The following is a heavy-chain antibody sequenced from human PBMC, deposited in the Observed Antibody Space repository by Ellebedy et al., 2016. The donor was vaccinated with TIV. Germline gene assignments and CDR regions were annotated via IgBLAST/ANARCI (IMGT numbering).Heavy chain of an antibody. J-gene: IGHJ2*01. D-gene: IGHD6-13*01. CDR2: IYSGGDT. CDR1: GFTFSTYS. CDR3: ASKRFSYSRTWYRGWYFDL. Sequence: GESLKISCAASGFTFSTYSMTWVRQAPGKGLEWVAVIYSGGDTYYADSVKGRFTISRDNSNNTLYLQMNSLRAEDTAVDYCASKRFSYSRTWYRGWYFDLWGRGTLVTVSS. V-gene: IGHV3-53*01.